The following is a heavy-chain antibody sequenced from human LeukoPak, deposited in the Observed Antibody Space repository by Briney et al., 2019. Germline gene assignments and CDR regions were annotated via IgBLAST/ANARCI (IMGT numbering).Heavy chain of an antibody. Sequence: GGSLRFSCTASGFTFGDYLMSWFRQAPGKGLEWIGFISGGTTEYAAYLKGRFTISRDDSTSIAYLQLNSLTTEDTAVYYCSRGSGWLSVYWAQGTLVTVSS. D-gene: IGHD6-19*01. CDR1: GFTFGDYL. CDR2: ISGGTT. CDR3: SRGSGWLSVY. J-gene: IGHJ4*02. V-gene: IGHV3-49*03.